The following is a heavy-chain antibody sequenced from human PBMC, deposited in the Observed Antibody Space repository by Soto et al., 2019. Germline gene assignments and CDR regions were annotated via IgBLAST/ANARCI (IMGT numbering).Heavy chain of an antibody. J-gene: IGHJ4*02. CDR1: GFTFDDYA. CDR3: AKDRGSSSWDPISDF. CDR2: ISWNSAAI. Sequence: MQLVESGGGLIEPGRSLRLSCAASGFTFDDYAIHWVRQAPGKGLEWVSGISWNSAAIDYAVSVKGRFTIVRDNAMNSLYLQMNHLRPEDTAFYYCAKDRGSSSWDPISDFWGQGILVTVSS. V-gene: IGHV3-9*01. D-gene: IGHD6-13*01.